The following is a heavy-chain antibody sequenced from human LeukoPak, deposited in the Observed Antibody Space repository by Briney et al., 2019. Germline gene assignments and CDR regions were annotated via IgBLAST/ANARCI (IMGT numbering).Heavy chain of an antibody. CDR1: GFTFSNAW. Sequence: GGSLRLSCAASGFTFSNAWMSWVRQAPEKGLEWVGRIKRKTDGGTTDYAAPVKGRFTISRDDSKNTLYLQMNSLKTEDTAVYYCTTVRRLRYFDWCGQGTLVTVSS. CDR2: IKRKTDGGTT. CDR3: TTVRRLRYFDW. J-gene: IGHJ4*02. V-gene: IGHV3-15*01. D-gene: IGHD3-9*01.